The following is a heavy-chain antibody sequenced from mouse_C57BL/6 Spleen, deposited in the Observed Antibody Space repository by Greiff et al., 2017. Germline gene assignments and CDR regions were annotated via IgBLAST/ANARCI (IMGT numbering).Heavy chain of an antibody. CDR2: IRSKSNNYAT. CDR1: GFSFNTYA. CDR3: VRQGYGYEGYYAMDY. D-gene: IGHD2-2*01. J-gene: IGHJ4*01. Sequence: EVQVVESGGGLVQPKGSLKLSCAASGFSFNTYAMNWVRQAPGKGLEWVARIRSKSNNYATYYADSVKDRFTISRDDSESMLYLQMNNLKTEDTAMYYCVRQGYGYEGYYAMDYWGQGTSVTVSS. V-gene: IGHV10-1*01.